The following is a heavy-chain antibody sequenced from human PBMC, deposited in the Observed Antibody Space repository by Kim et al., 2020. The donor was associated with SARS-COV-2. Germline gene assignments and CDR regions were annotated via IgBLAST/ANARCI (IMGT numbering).Heavy chain of an antibody. CDR3: ARVGVGAKQS. J-gene: IGHJ5*02. V-gene: IGHV3-30*04. CDR2: ISYDGSNK. CDR1: GFTFSSYA. D-gene: IGHD1-26*01. Sequence: GGSLRLSCAASGFTFSSYAMHWVHQAPGKGLEWVAVISYDGSNKYYADSVKGRFTISRDNSKNTLYLQMNSLRAEDTAVYYCARVGVGAKQSWGQGTLVTVSS.